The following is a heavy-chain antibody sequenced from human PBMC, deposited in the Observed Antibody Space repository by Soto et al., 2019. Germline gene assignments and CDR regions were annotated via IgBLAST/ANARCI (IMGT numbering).Heavy chain of an antibody. CDR1: GGTFSSYA. CDR2: IIPIFGTA. D-gene: IGHD3-10*01. V-gene: IGHV1-69*12. CDR3: ARQGSNEYYYYGMDV. Sequence: QVQLVQSGAEVKKPGSSVKVSCKASGGTFSSYAISWVRQAPGQGLEWMGGIIPIFGTADYAQKFQGRVTITADESTRTAYMEMSSLRSEDTTVYYCARQGSNEYYYYGMDVWGQGTTVTVSS. J-gene: IGHJ6*02.